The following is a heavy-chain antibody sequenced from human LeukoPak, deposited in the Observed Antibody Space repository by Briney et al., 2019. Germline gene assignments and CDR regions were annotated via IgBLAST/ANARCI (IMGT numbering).Heavy chain of an antibody. J-gene: IGHJ4*02. V-gene: IGHV4-34*01. CDR2: IYYSGST. CDR1: GGSFSGYY. D-gene: IGHD3-10*01. Sequence: SETLSLTCAVYGGSFSGYYWSWIRQPPGKGLEWIGSIYYSGSTYYNPSLKSRVTISVDTSKNQFSLKLSSVTAADTAVYYCARLWFGELWPKLLWGQGTLVTVSS. CDR3: ARLWFGELWPKLL.